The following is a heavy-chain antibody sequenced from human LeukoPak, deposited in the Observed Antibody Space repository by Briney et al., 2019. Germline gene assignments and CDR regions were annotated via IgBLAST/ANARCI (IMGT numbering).Heavy chain of an antibody. CDR1: GFIFDDYA. Sequence: GGPLRLSCTASGFIFDDYAMHWVRQAPGKGLEWVSGISWRSGSIEYADSVEGRFTISRDNAKNSLYLQMDNLRAEDTAFYYCARGVGGFFSTYNWFDPWGQGTLVTVSS. CDR3: ARGVGGFFSTYNWFDP. D-gene: IGHD2-15*01. J-gene: IGHJ5*02. CDR2: ISWRSGSI. V-gene: IGHV3-9*01.